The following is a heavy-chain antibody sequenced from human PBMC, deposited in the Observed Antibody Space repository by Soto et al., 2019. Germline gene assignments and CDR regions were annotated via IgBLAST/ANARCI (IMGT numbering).Heavy chain of an antibody. CDR2: ISAYNGNT. D-gene: IGHD3-22*01. J-gene: IGHJ3*02. CDR1: GYTFTGYG. V-gene: IGHV1-18*01. CDR3: ARGGVTYYYDSSGYLDI. Sequence: ASVKVSCKASGYTFTGYGISWVRQAPGQGLEWMGWISAYNGNTNYAQKLQGRVTMTTDTSTSTAYMELRSLRSDDTAVYYCARGGVTYYYDSSGYLDIWGQGKMVTVSS.